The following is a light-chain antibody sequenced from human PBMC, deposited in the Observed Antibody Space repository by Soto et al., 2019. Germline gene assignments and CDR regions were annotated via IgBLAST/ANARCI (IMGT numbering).Light chain of an antibody. CDR1: SSNVGNNY. Sequence: QSVLTQPPSVSAAPGQKVTISCSGSSSNVGNNYVSWYQHLPGTAPTLLMYDNDKRPSGSPDRFSGSKSGTSATLGITGLLTGDEADYYCASWYSRLSAGVFGGGTKLTVL. V-gene: IGLV1-51*01. J-gene: IGLJ2*01. CDR2: DND. CDR3: ASWYSRLSAGV.